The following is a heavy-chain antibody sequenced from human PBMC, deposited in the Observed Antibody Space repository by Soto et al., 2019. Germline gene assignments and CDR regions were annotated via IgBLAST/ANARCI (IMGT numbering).Heavy chain of an antibody. CDR3: ARVAQVGSGWFDP. Sequence: QVQLLQSGAEVKKPGSSMNVSCKTLGGTFSSHAVNWLRQAPGHRFEWIGGIMPLFGATNFAQKFQGRVTITADRSTNTVYMALSSLRLEDTALYYCARVAQVGSGWFDPWGQGTLVTVSS. CDR1: GGTFSSHA. D-gene: IGHD1-26*01. V-gene: IGHV1-69*06. CDR2: IMPLFGAT. J-gene: IGHJ5*02.